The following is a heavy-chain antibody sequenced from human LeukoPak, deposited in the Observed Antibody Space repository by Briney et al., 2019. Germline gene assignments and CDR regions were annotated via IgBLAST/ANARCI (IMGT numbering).Heavy chain of an antibody. CDR1: GFTFSSSA. D-gene: IGHD3-10*01. CDR3: VRVALYYYGSEGYFFFEH. CDR2: ISGSGDRT. Sequence: SGGSLRLSCAASGFTFSSSAMSWVRQAPGKGLQWVSSISGSGDRTYYADSVKGRFTISRDNSKNTLYLQMNTLRVEDTAIYYCVRVALYYYGSEGYFFFEHWGQGTPVTASS. J-gene: IGHJ4*02. V-gene: IGHV3-23*01.